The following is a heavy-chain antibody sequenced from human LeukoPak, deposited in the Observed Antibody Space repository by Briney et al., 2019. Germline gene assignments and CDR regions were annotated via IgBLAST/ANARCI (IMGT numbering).Heavy chain of an antibody. Sequence: GGSVKVSCKPSGYTFTRYYMHGVRQAPGPGVGWMGIIIASGGSTSYAQKFQGRVTMTRDMSTSTVYMELSSLRSEDTAVYYCARGMGALDYWGQRTLVTVSS. V-gene: IGHV1-46*01. CDR2: IIASGGST. J-gene: IGHJ4*02. CDR3: ARGMGALDY. CDR1: GYTFTRYY. D-gene: IGHD1-26*01.